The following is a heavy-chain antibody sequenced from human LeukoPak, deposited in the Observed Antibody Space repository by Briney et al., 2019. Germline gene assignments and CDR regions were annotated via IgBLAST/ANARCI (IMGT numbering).Heavy chain of an antibody. CDR1: GDSVSSNSAS. J-gene: IGHJ5*02. D-gene: IGHD3-10*01. CDR3: AREQYVSGSPEHWFDH. V-gene: IGHV6-1*01. CDR2: TYYRSKWCN. Sequence: SQTLSLTCAISGDSVSSNSASWSWIRQSPSRGLEWLGRTYYRSKWCNDYALSVKGRITINPDTYKNQFSLQLISVTTEDTAVYYCAREQYVSGSPEHWFDHWGQGNLVTVSS.